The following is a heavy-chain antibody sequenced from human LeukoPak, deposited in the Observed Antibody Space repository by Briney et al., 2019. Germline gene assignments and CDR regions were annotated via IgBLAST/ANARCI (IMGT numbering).Heavy chain of an antibody. Sequence: QPGGSLRLSCAASGFTFSNYAMSWVRQAPGKGLEWLSYISSSSSSIYYADSVKGRFTISRDNAKNSLYLQMNSLRAEDTAVYSCARTNAKINPFDNWGQGTLVTVSS. V-gene: IGHV3-48*04. CDR1: GFTFSNYA. CDR3: ARTNAKINPFDN. CDR2: ISSSSSSI. J-gene: IGHJ4*02.